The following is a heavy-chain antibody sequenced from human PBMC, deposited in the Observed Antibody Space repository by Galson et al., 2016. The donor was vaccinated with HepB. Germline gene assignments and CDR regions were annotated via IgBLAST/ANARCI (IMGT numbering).Heavy chain of an antibody. D-gene: IGHD3-22*01. Sequence: SLRLSCAASGFTFSSYGMHWVRQAPGKGLEWVAVMSYDGSNKFYADSVKGRFTISRDNSKNTLYLQTNSLRAEDTAVYYCAKDYSQYYYDSSGHYVYFDLWGRGTLVTVAS. CDR3: AKDYSQYYYDSSGHYVYFDL. J-gene: IGHJ2*01. V-gene: IGHV3-30*18. CDR2: MSYDGSNK. CDR1: GFTFSSYG.